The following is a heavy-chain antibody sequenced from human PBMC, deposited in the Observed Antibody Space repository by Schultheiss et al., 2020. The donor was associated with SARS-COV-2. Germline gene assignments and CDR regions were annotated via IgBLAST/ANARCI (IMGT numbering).Heavy chain of an antibody. CDR1: GDSISNYD. Sequence: SQTLSLTCTVSGDSISNYDWNWIRQPPGKGLEWIGDIYFSGSTNYNPSLNNRVAISLDTSKNRFSLKLTSVIAADTAVYYCARRGGSTDRTFYFDYWGQGTLVTVSS. D-gene: IGHD2-15*01. CDR2: IYFSGST. J-gene: IGHJ4*02. V-gene: IGHV4-59*08. CDR3: ARRGGSTDRTFYFDY.